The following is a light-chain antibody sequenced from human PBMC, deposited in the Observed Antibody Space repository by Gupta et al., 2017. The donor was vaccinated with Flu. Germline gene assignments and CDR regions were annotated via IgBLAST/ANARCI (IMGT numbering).Light chain of an antibody. CDR2: AAS. J-gene: IGKJ2*01. V-gene: IGKV1-39*01. CDR3: QQSHSTPPT. Sequence: DIHMTQSPSSLSASVGDRVTITCRASQSISTNLNWYQQKAGKPPKFLIYAASSLKSGVPSRFSGSGSGTDFTLTISSLQPEDFATYYCQQSHSTPPTFGQGTKLEI. CDR1: QSISTN.